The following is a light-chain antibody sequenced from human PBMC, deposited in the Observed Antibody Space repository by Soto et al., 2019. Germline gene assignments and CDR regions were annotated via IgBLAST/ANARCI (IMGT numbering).Light chain of an antibody. CDR2: AAS. CDR1: QGISNF. Sequence: DLQMTQSPSSLSASVGDRVTITCRASQGISNFLAWYQQKPGKVPKLLIYAASTLQSGVPSRFSGSGFGTDFTLTISSLQHEDVATYYCQKYHSATSLIFGGGTKVEIK. J-gene: IGKJ4*01. V-gene: IGKV1-27*01. CDR3: QKYHSATSLI.